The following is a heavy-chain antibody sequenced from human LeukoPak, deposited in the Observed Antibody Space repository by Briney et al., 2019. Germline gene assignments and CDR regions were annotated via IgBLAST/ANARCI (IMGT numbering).Heavy chain of an antibody. CDR2: IYYSGRT. CDR3: ARHVEQWLTPFDY. CDR1: GGSISSYY. J-gene: IGHJ4*02. V-gene: IGHV4-59*08. Sequence: SETLSLTCTVSGGSISSYYWSWIRQSPGKGLEWIGYIYYSGRTNYNPSFKSRVTISVDTSKNQFSLKLSSVTAADTAVYYCARHVEQWLTPFDYWGQGTLVTVSS. D-gene: IGHD6-19*01.